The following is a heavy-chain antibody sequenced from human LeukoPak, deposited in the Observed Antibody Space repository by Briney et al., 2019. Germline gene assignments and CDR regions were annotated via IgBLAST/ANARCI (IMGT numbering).Heavy chain of an antibody. V-gene: IGHV1-46*01. J-gene: IGHJ4*02. CDR3: ARYDSGSTDY. CDR2: INPSGGTT. Sequence: GASVKVSCKASGYTFTSYYMHWVRQAPGQGLEWMGVINPSGGTTSYAQKFQGRVTVTRDTSASTVYMQLSSLRSEDTAVYYCARYDSGSTDYWGQGPLVTVSS. D-gene: IGHD3-22*01. CDR1: GYTFTSYY.